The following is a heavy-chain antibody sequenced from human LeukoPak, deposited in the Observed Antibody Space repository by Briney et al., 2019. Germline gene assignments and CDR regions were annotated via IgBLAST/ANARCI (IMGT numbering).Heavy chain of an antibody. CDR1: GYTFTSYY. Sequence: ASVKVSCKASGYTFTSYYMHWVRQAPGQGREWMGWINPNSGGTNYAQKFQGRVTMTRDTSISTAYMELSRLRSDDTAVYYCARDYSNYVFPLLGYYYYYMDVWGKGTTVTVSS. CDR2: INPNSGGT. CDR3: ARDYSNYVFPLLGYYYYYMDV. J-gene: IGHJ6*03. V-gene: IGHV1-2*02. D-gene: IGHD4-11*01.